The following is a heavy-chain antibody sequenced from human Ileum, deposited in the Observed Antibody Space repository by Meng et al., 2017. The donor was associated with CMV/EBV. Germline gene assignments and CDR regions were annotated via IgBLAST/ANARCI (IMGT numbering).Heavy chain of an antibody. CDR1: GGSISSSSYY. D-gene: IGHD2-2*01. V-gene: IGHV4-39*07. J-gene: IGHJ4*02. CDR2: IYYSGST. CDR3: ARDLMECSSTSCSYYFDY. Sequence: SETLSLTCTVSGGSISSSSYYWGWIRQPPGKGLEWIGSIYYSGSTYYNPSLKSRVTISVDTSKNQFSLKLSSVTAADTAVYYCARDLMECSSTSCSYYFDYWGQGTLVTVSS.